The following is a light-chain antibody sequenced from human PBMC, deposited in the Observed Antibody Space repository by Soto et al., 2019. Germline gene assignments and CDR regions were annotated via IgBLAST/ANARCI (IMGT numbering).Light chain of an antibody. V-gene: IGLV1-40*01. J-gene: IGLJ2*01. CDR1: SSNIGAGYD. CDR3: HSYDSIFRKV. Sequence: QSVLTQPPSVSGAPGQRVTISCTGSSSNIGAGYDVYWYQQLPGTAPKLLIYGNNNRPSGVPDRFSGSKSGTSASLAITGLHAEEEADYYCHSYDSIFRKVFGGGTKLTVL. CDR2: GNN.